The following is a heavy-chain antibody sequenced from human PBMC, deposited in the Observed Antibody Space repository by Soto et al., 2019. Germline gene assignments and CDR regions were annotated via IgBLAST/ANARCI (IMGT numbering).Heavy chain of an antibody. J-gene: IGHJ3*02. V-gene: IGHV1-46*01. CDR2: INPSGGST. CDR3: ATSFTGGDAFDI. Sequence: QVKLVQSGAEVKKPGASVKVSCKASGYTFTSYYMHWVRQAPGQGLEWMGIINPSGGSTSYAQKFQGRVTMTRDTSTSTVYMELSSLRSEDTAVYYCATSFTGGDAFDIWGQGTMVTVSS. CDR1: GYTFTSYY. D-gene: IGHD2-8*02.